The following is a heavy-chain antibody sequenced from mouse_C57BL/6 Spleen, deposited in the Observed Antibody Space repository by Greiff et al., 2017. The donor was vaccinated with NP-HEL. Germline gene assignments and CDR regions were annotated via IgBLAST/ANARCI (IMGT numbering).Heavy chain of an antibody. CDR1: GFTFSDYG. CDR3: ARRTGTRYYFDY. J-gene: IGHJ2*01. V-gene: IGHV5-17*01. CDR2: ISSGSSTI. Sequence: EVQLMESGGGLVKPGGSLKLSCAASGFTFSDYGMHWVRQAPEKGLEWVAYISSGSSTIYYADTVKSRFTISRDNAKNTLFLQKTSLRSEDTAMYYCARRTGTRYYFDYWGQGTTLTVSS. D-gene: IGHD4-1*01.